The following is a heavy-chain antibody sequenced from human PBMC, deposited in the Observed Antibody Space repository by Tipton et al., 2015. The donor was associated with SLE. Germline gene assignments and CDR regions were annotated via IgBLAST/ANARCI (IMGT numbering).Heavy chain of an antibody. V-gene: IGHV4-34*09. D-gene: IGHD1-7*01. Sequence: TLSLTCAVYGGSFSGNFWNWIRQSPGKGLEWIGEINHSGSTNYNPSLKRRVTISLDTSKNQFSLKLSSVTAADTAVYYCARDSRTTAAAVDIWGQGTMVTVSS. CDR3: ARDSRTTAAAVDI. J-gene: IGHJ3*02. CDR2: INHSGST. CDR1: GGSFSGNF.